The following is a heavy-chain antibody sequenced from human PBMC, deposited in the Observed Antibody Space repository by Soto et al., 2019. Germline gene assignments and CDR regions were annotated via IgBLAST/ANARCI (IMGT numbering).Heavy chain of an antibody. V-gene: IGHV1-18*04. CDR2: ISTFNGNA. CDR3: ARLHGYSSGWYDY. D-gene: IGHD6-19*01. J-gene: IGHJ4*02. CDR1: GYTFSSNG. Sequence: GASVKVSCKASGYTFSSNGVSWVRQAPGQGLEWMGRISTFNGNAHYAQKFQGRVTMTTDTSTNTAYMELTSLSSDDTAVYYCARLHGYSSGWYDYWGQGTLVTVSS.